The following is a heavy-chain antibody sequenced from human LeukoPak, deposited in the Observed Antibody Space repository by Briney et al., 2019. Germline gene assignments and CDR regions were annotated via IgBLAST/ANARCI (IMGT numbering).Heavy chain of an antibody. D-gene: IGHD6-19*01. CDR2: ISWNSGSI. J-gene: IGHJ4*02. CDR1: GFTFDDYA. CDR3: AKDSSPLYSSGWYSYFDY. V-gene: IGHV3-9*01. Sequence: PGGSLRLSCAASGFTFDDYAMHWVRQAPGKGLEWVSGISWNSGSIGYADSVKGRFTICRDNAKNSLYLQMNSLRAEDTALYYCAKDSSPLYSSGWYSYFDYWGQGTLVTVSS.